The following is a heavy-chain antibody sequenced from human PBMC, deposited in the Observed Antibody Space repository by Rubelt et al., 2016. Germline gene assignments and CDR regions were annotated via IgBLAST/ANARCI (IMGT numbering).Heavy chain of an antibody. Sequence: QVQLVQSGAEVKKPGASVKVSCKASGYTFTSYGISWVRQAPGQGLEWMGWISAYTGNTNYAQKLQGRVTMTTEPSTSTAYMELRSLRSDDTAVYYCARVEYYYDSSGYSDYWGQGTLVTVSS. V-gene: IGHV1-18*01. CDR3: ARVEYYYDSSGYSDY. CDR1: GYTFTSYG. D-gene: IGHD3-22*01. CDR2: ISAYTGNT. J-gene: IGHJ4*02.